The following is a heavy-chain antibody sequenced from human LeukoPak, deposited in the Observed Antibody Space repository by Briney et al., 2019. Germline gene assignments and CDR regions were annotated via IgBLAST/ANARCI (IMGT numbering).Heavy chain of an antibody. CDR2: IKEDGSEK. V-gene: IGHV3-7*03. CDR1: GFAFSTHW. D-gene: IGHD6-19*01. CDR3: AGDKTTGGWYEFDY. J-gene: IGHJ4*02. Sequence: GGSLRLSCAASGFAFSTHWMSWVRQAPGKGLEWVANIKEDGSEKVYVDSVKGRFTISRDTSKNTVSLQMNSLRAEDTAVYYCAGDKTTGGWYEFDYWGQGTLVTVSS.